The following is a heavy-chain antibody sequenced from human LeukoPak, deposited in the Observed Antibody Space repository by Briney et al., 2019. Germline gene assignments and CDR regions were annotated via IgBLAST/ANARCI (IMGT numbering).Heavy chain of an antibody. CDR3: VKGVSGAYSKYFQY. Sequence: GGSPRLSCAASGFTFNSYSMSWVRRAPGKGLEWVSAISGSGGSTYYADSVRGQFSISRDNSKDTLYLQMSSLRAEDTAVYYCVKGVSGAYSKYFQYWGQGTLVTVSS. D-gene: IGHD2-15*01. CDR1: GFTFNSYS. V-gene: IGHV3-23*01. CDR2: ISGSGGST. J-gene: IGHJ1*01.